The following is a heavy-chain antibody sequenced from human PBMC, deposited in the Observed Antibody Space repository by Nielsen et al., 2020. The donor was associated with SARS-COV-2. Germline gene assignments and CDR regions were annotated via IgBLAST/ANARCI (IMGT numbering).Heavy chain of an antibody. CDR2: VNPNSGAT. Sequence: ASVKVSCKASGYTFTGHYMHWMRQAPGQGPEWLGRVNPNSGATNYAQKFQGRVTLTRDASINTTYMELTRLTSDDTAVYYCARDYGENYGDYKDENWFDPWGQGTLVTVSS. D-gene: IGHD4-17*01. CDR3: ARDYGENYGDYKDENWFDP. J-gene: IGHJ5*02. V-gene: IGHV1-2*06. CDR1: GYTFTGHY.